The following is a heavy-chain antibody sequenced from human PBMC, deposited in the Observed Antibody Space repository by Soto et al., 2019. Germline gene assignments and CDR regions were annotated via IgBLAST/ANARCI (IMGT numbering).Heavy chain of an antibody. D-gene: IGHD2-8*01. CDR2: IKRDGCGE. V-gene: IGHV3-7*01. J-gene: IGHJ5*02. CDR1: GFTFSDYW. Sequence: EVQLVESGGGLVQPGGSLTLSCAASGFTFSDYWMSWVRQAPGKGLEWVANIKRDGCGEYYIDSVKGRFTISRDNAQNSLFLRMNSLRADDTAMYYCAKGGVSYAECESWGQGTLVTVSS. CDR3: AKGGVSYAECES.